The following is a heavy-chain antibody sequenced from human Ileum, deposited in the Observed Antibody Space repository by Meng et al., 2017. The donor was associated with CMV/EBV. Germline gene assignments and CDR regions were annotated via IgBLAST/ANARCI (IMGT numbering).Heavy chain of an antibody. Sequence: GGSLRLSCGASGFTFSNFGLHWVRQAPGKGLEWVANIKQDGSEKYYVDSVKGRFIISRDNAKNSLYLQMSSLRVEDTAVYYCVREVVPAANFYYHYGMDVWGQGTTVTVSS. D-gene: IGHD2-2*01. J-gene: IGHJ6*02. V-gene: IGHV3-7*01. CDR2: IKQDGSEK. CDR3: VREVVPAANFYYHYGMDV. CDR1: GFTFSNFG.